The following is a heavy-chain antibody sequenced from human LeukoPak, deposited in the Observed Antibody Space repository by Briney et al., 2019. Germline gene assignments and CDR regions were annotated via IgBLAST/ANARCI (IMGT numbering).Heavy chain of an antibody. J-gene: IGHJ4*02. Sequence: ASVKVSCKASGGTFSSYAISWVRQAPGQGLEWMGGIIPIFGTANYAQKFQGRVTITADESTSTAYMELSSLRSEDTAVYYCATDGRFGELLDYWGQGTLVTVSS. CDR3: ATDGRFGELLDY. CDR2: IIPIFGTA. D-gene: IGHD3-10*01. CDR1: GGTFSSYA. V-gene: IGHV1-69*13.